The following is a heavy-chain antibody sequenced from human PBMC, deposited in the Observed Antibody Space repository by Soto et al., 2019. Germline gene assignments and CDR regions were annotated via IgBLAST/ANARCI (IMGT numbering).Heavy chain of an antibody. J-gene: IGHJ4*02. CDR3: ARGGEMFTDPYYFDY. Sequence: QVQLQESGSGLVNPSQTLSLTCGVSGDSVSSGDYSWSWVRQPPGKGLEWIGYIYHSGSTYYNPSLKSRVTISLDRSKNQFSLKLNSVTAADTAVYYCARGGEMFTDPYYFDYWGQGTLVTVSS. CDR1: GDSVSSGDYS. CDR2: IYHSGST. V-gene: IGHV4-30-2*01. D-gene: IGHD3-16*01.